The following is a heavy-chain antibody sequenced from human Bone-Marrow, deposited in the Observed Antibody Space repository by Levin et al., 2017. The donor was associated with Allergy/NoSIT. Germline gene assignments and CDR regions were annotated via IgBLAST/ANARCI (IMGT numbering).Heavy chain of an antibody. Sequence: ASVKVSCKASRYTFTSYYMHWVRQAPGQGLEWMGIINPSGGSTSYAQKFQGRVTMTRDTSTSTVYMELSSLRSEDTAVYYCARETRFGVVIIQNWFDPWGQGTLVTVSS. CDR1: RYTFTSYY. J-gene: IGHJ5*02. CDR2: INPSGGST. CDR3: ARETRFGVVIIQNWFDP. D-gene: IGHD3-3*01. V-gene: IGHV1-46*01.